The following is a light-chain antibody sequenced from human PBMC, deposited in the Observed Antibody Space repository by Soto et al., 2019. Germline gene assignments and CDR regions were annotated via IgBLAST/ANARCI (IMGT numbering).Light chain of an antibody. V-gene: IGKV1-5*03. CDR3: QQYDRFPYT. Sequence: DIPMTQSPSTLSASIGDTVIITCRASQSINSWLAWYQQKPGKAPKLLIHKASTLESGVPSRFSGSESGTEFTLTISSLQPDDFATFYCQQYDRFPYTLGQGTKLEIK. CDR2: KAS. J-gene: IGKJ2*01. CDR1: QSINSW.